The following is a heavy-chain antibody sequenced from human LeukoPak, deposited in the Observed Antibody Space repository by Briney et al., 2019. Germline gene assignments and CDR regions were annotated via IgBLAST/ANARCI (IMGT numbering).Heavy chain of an antibody. CDR3: ARTQDRIAARS. Sequence: GESLKISCKGSGYSFTSYWIGWVRQMPGKGLEGMGVIYPRDSDTRYSPSFQGQVTISADKSINTAYLQWSSLKASDTAIYYCARTQDRIAARSWGQGTLVTVSS. CDR2: IYPRDSDT. J-gene: IGHJ4*02. V-gene: IGHV5-51*01. CDR1: GYSFTSYW. D-gene: IGHD6-13*01.